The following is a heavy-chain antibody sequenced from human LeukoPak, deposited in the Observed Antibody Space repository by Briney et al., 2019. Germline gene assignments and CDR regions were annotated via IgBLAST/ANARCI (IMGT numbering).Heavy chain of an antibody. J-gene: IGHJ4*02. V-gene: IGHV3-23*01. CDR1: GFTFSSYA. Sequence: GGSLRLSCAASGFTFSSYAMSWVSQAPGKGLEWVSAISGSGGSTYYADSVKGRFTISRDNSKNTLYLQMNSLRAEDTAVYYCAKDLVPRDYVWGSYRYTSFDYWGQGTLVTVSS. CDR3: AKDLVPRDYVWGSYRYTSFDY. CDR2: ISGSGGST. D-gene: IGHD3-16*02.